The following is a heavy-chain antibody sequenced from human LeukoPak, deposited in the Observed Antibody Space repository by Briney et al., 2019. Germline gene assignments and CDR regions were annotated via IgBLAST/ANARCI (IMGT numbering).Heavy chain of an antibody. Sequence: GGSLRLSCAASGFTFSSYSMTWVRQAPGKGLEWVSYISSSSSTIYYADSVKGRFTISRDNAKNSLYLQMNSLRAEDTVVYYCARELGFPTDYWGQGTLVTVSS. V-gene: IGHV3-48*01. D-gene: IGHD7-27*01. CDR2: ISSSSSTI. CDR1: GFTFSSYS. J-gene: IGHJ4*02. CDR3: ARELGFPTDY.